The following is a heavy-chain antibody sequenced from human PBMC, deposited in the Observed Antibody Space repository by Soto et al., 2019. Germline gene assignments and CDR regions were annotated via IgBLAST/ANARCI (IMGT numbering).Heavy chain of an antibody. CDR2: IYYSGST. V-gene: IGHV4-30-4*01. Sequence: QVQLQESGPGLVKPSQTLSLTCTVSGGSISSGDYYWSWIRQPPGKGLEWIGYIYYSGSTYYNPSLKSRVTISVDTSKNQFSLKLSSVTAADTAVYYCARDPNLRYCSGGSCYSSGWFDPWGQGTLVTVSS. CDR1: GGSISSGDYY. CDR3: ARDPNLRYCSGGSCYSSGWFDP. D-gene: IGHD2-15*01. J-gene: IGHJ5*02.